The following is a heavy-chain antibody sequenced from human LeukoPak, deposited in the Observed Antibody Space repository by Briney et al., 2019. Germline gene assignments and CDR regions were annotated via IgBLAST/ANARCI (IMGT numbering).Heavy chain of an antibody. V-gene: IGHV1-69*04. CDR3: ARNTYYYGSGSYYPIDY. CDR1: GGTFSSYA. J-gene: IGHJ4*02. Sequence: GASVKVSCKASGGTFSSYAISWVRQAPGQGLEWMGRIIPILGIANYAQEFQGRVTITADKSTSTAYMELSSLRSEDTAVYYCARNTYYYGSGSYYPIDYRGQGTLVTVSS. CDR2: IIPILGIA. D-gene: IGHD3-10*01.